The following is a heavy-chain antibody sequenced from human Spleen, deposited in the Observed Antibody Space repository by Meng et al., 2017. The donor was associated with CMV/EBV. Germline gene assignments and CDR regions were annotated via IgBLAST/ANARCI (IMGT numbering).Heavy chain of an antibody. CDR1: GYTFISYD. J-gene: IGHJ4*02. V-gene: IGHV1-8*02. CDR3: AMRSGGSLYYFDY. D-gene: IGHD1-14*01. Sequence: ASVKVSCKASGYTFISYDINWVRQATGQGLEWLGWMNPSSDNTGYAQKFQGRVTMTRDTSTGTVHMDLSSLTSEDTAVYYCAMRSGGSLYYFDYWGRGTLVTVSS. CDR2: MNPSSDNT.